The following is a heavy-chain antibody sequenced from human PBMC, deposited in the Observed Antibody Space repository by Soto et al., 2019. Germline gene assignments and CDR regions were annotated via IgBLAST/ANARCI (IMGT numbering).Heavy chain of an antibody. Sequence: GASVKVSCKASGYTFTSYYMHWVRQAPGQGLEWMGIINPSGGSTSYAQKFQGRVTMTRDTSTSTIYMELSSLRSEDTAVYYCARDGDSSGYRPHNIDYWGQGTLVTVSS. CDR1: GYTFTSYY. CDR2: INPSGGST. V-gene: IGHV1-46*01. J-gene: IGHJ4*02. CDR3: ARDGDSSGYRPHNIDY. D-gene: IGHD3-22*01.